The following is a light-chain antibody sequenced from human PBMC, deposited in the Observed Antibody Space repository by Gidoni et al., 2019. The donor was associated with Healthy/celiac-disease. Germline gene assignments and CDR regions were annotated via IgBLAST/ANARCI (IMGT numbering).Light chain of an antibody. J-gene: IGLJ2*01. CDR1: SSNIGAGYA. CDR2: GNS. CDR3: QSYDSSLSGPVV. Sequence: QSVLTQPPSVSGAPRPRVTISCTGSSSNIGAGYAVHWYQQLPGTAPNLLIHGNSKRPSGVPDRFSGSKSGTSASLAITGLQAEDVADYYCQSYDSSLSGPVVFGGGTKLTVL. V-gene: IGLV1-40*01.